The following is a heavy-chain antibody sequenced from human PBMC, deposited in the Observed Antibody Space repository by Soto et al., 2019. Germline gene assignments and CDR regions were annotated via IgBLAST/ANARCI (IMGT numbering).Heavy chain of an antibody. CDR3: ARAWWF. CDR2: INAGNGRT. CDR1: GDTFVIDA. Sequence: CRTSGDTFVIDAINWVHQAPGQGREWMAWINAGNGRTTYSQKFQGRVTSTRDTSARTVYMELRSLRFEDTATYYGARAWWF. V-gene: IGHV1-3*01. J-gene: IGHJ5*01.